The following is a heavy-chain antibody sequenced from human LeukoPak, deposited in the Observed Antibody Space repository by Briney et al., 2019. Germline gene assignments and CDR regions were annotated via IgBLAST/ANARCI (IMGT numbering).Heavy chain of an antibody. CDR3: ARGMRHFDY. CDR1: GGSISSYY. J-gene: IGHJ4*02. V-gene: IGHV4-59*08. Sequence: SETLSLTCTVSGGSISSYYWSWIRQPPGKGLEWIGYIYYSGSTASNPSLKSRVTISVDTSKNQISLKLSSVTAADTAVYYCARGMRHFDYWGQGTLVTVSS. CDR2: IYYSGST.